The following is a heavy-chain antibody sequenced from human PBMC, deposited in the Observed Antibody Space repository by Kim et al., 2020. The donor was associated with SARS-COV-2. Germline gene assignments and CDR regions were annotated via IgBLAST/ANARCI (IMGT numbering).Heavy chain of an antibody. Sequence: GRFTSSRDNSKNTLYLQMNSLRAEDTAVYYCAKDPLYDILTGYYYYYFDYWGQGTLVTVSS. CDR3: AKDPLYDILTGYYYYYFDY. J-gene: IGHJ4*02. V-gene: IGHV3-23*01. D-gene: IGHD3-9*01.